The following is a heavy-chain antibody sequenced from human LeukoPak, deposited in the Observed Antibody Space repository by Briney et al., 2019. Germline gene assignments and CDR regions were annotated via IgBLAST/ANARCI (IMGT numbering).Heavy chain of an antibody. CDR3: ARNPQWLSYSMDV. J-gene: IGHJ6*02. CDR1: GFTFSSYS. Sequence: GGSLRLSCAASGFTFSSYSMNWVRQAPGKGLEWVSSISSISSYIYYADSVKGRFTVSRDNAKNSLYLQMDSLRAEDTAVYYCARNPQWLSYSMDVWGQGTTVTVSS. D-gene: IGHD6-19*01. V-gene: IGHV3-21*01. CDR2: ISSISSYI.